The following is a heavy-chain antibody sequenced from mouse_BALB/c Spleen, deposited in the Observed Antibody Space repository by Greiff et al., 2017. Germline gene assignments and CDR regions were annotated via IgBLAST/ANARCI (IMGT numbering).Heavy chain of an antibody. J-gene: IGHJ2*01. V-gene: IGHV14-1*02. CDR2: IDPENGNT. CDR3: ARGVLRLYYFDY. Sequence: VQLQQSGAELVRPGALVKLSCKASGFNIKDYYMHWVKQRPEQGLEWIGWIDPENGNTIYDPKFQGKASITAVTSSNTAYLQLSSLTSEDTAVYYCARGVLRLYYFDYWGQGTTLTVSS. D-gene: IGHD1-1*01. CDR1: GFNIKDYY.